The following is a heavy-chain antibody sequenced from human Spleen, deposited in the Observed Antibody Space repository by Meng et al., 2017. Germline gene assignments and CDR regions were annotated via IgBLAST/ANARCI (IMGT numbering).Heavy chain of an antibody. V-gene: IGHV3-7*01. CDR2: IKQDGSEK. CDR1: GFTFSNYA. D-gene: IGHD5-12*01. J-gene: IGHJ3*02. CDR3: ARDRVGYSYGNTAFDI. Sequence: GGSLRLSCAASGFTFSNYAMHWVRQAPGKGLEWVANIKQDGSEKYYVDSVKGRFTISRDNAKNSLYLQMNSLRAEDTAVYYCARDRVGYSYGNTAFDIWGQGTMVTVSS.